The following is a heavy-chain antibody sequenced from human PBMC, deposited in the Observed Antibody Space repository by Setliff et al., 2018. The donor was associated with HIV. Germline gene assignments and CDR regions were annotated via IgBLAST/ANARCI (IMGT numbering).Heavy chain of an antibody. D-gene: IGHD2-15*01. J-gene: IGHJ4*02. CDR1: DSGTYY. CDR3: ARAVAGNTGPFDL. V-gene: IGHV4-4*07. CDR2: VSSRGDT. Sequence: TSETLSLTCTVSDSGTYYWSWIRQPAGKGLEWIGRVSSRGDTNYNPSLKSRVTMSVDTSKNQFSLKLTSVTASDTAVYYCARAVAGNTGPFDLWGQGSPVTVSS.